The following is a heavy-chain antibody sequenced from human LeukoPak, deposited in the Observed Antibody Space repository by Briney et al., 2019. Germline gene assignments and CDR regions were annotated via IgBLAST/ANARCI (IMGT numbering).Heavy chain of an antibody. J-gene: IGHJ6*03. Sequence: ASVKVSCKASGGTFSSYAISWVRQAPGQGLEWMGGIIPIFGTANYAQKFQGRVTITADKFTSTAYMELSSLRSEDTAVYYCARGLFALKYYYYMDVWGKGTTVTVSS. V-gene: IGHV1-69*06. CDR1: GGTFSSYA. D-gene: IGHD3-3*01. CDR3: ARGLFALKYYYYMDV. CDR2: IIPIFGTA.